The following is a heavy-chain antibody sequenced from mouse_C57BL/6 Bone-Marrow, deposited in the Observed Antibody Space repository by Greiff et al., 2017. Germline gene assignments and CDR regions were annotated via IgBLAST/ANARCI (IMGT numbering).Heavy chain of an antibody. CDR3: ARRGYYGFAY. CDR1: GFTFSSYG. D-gene: IGHD2-3*01. Sequence: EVKVVESGGDLVKPGGSLKLSCAASGFTFSSYGMSWVRQTPDKRLEWVATISSGGSYTYYPDSVKGRFTISRDNAKNTLYLQMGSLKSEDTAMYYCARRGYYGFAYWGQGTLVTVSA. J-gene: IGHJ3*01. V-gene: IGHV5-6*02. CDR2: ISSGGSYT.